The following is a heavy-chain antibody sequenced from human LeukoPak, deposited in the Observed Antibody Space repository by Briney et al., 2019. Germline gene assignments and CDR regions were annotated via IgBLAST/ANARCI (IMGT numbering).Heavy chain of an antibody. D-gene: IGHD1-26*01. J-gene: IGHJ4*02. CDR1: GFTFSNSW. Sequence: PGGSLRLSCAVSGFTFSNSWMHWLRQTPGKGLVWVSRIKSDGIDTLYADFVKGRFTISRDNAKNTLYLQMNSLRAEDTAVYYCVRDGSYKFDYWGQGTLVTVSS. V-gene: IGHV3-74*01. CDR2: IKSDGIDT. CDR3: VRDGSYKFDY.